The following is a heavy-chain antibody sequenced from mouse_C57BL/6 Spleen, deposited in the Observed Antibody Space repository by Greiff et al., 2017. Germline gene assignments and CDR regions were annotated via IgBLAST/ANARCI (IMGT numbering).Heavy chain of an antibody. Sequence: VQLQQPGAELVMPGASVKLSCKASGYTFTSYWMHWVKQRPGQGLEWIGEIDPSDSYTNYNQKFKGKSTLTVDKSSSTAYMQLSSLTSEDSAVYYCAKGTVVATGDYFDDWGQGTTLTVSS. CDR2: IDPSDSYT. CDR3: AKGTVVATGDYFDD. D-gene: IGHD1-1*01. J-gene: IGHJ2*01. CDR1: GYTFTSYW. V-gene: IGHV1-69*01.